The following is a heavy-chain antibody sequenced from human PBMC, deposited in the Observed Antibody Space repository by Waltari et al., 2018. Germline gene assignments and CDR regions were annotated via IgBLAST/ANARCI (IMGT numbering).Heavy chain of an antibody. CDR2: ISGYNGNK. D-gene: IGHD1-7*01. CDR1: GYTFSSYG. V-gene: IGHV1-18*01. CDR3: ARDGRTNWYSSPSDH. Sequence: QVQLVPSGAEVKKPGASVKVSCKASGYTFSSYGISWVRQAPGQGLEWMGWISGYNGNKKYAQKFQGRVTMTTDTSTSTAYMELRSLRSDDTAVYFCARDGRTNWYSSPSDHWGQGTLVTVSS. J-gene: IGHJ4*02.